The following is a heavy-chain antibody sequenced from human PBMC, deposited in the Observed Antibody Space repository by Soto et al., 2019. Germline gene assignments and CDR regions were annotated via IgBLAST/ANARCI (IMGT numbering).Heavy chain of an antibody. CDR1: GGTFSSYT. D-gene: IGHD5-12*01. CDR2: IIPILGIA. J-gene: IGHJ6*02. CDR3: AREGDGYNLGYYYGMDV. V-gene: IGHV1-69*04. Sequence: SVKVSCKASGGTFSSYTISWVRQAPGQGLEWMGRIIPILGIANYAQKFQGRVTITADKSTSTAYMELSSLRSEDTAVYYFAREGDGYNLGYYYGMDVWGQGTTVTVTS.